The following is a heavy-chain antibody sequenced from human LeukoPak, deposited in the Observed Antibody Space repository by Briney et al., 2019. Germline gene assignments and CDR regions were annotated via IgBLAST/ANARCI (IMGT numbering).Heavy chain of an antibody. V-gene: IGHV1-69*13. Sequence: SVKVSCKASGGTFSSYAISWVRQAPGQGLEWMGGIIPIFGTANYAQKFQGRVTITADESTSTAYMELSSLRSEDTAVYYCARELGPPSGGWYYFDYWGQGTLVTVSP. CDR2: IIPIFGTA. CDR3: ARELGPPSGGWYYFDY. CDR1: GGTFSSYA. J-gene: IGHJ4*02. D-gene: IGHD6-19*01.